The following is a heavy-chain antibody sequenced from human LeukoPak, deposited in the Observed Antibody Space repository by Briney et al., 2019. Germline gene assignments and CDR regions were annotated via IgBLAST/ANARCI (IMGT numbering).Heavy chain of an antibody. Sequence: SLKLSCKASGCTFSSYAISWVRQAPGQGLEWMAIILSNVSTANYAHTLQGRVTITTDKSKNTPYMKLNSLRSEDTAVYYCAREKYYYDSSGYYYPHFHYWGQGTLVTVPS. CDR2: ILSNVSTA. V-gene: IGHV1-69*04. D-gene: IGHD3-22*01. CDR1: GCTFSSYA. J-gene: IGHJ4*02. CDR3: AREKYYYDSSGYYYPHFHY.